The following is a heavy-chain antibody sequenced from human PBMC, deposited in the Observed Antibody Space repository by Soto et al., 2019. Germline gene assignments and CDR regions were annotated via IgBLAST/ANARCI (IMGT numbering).Heavy chain of an antibody. V-gene: IGHV4-59*01. D-gene: IGHD2-15*01. J-gene: IGHJ6*02. CDR3: ARDGRGGYCSGGSCYPDYYYGMDV. Sequence: TSETLSLTCTVSGGSISSYYWSWIRQPPGKGLEWIGYIYYSGSTNYNPSLKSRVTISVDTSKNQFSLKLSSVTAADTAVYYCARDGRGGYCSGGSCYPDYYYGMDVWGQGTTVTVSS. CDR2: IYYSGST. CDR1: GGSISSYY.